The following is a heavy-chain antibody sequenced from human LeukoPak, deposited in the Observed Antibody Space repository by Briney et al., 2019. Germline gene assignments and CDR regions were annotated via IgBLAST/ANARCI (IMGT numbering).Heavy chain of an antibody. Sequence: SETLSLTCTVSGGSISSGGYYWSWIRQHPGKGLEWIGYIYYSGSTYYNLSLKSRVTISVDTSKNQFSLKLSSVTAADTAVYYCARTGGVAATTPGAYWFAPWGQGTLVTVSS. V-gene: IGHV4-31*03. D-gene: IGHD2-15*01. CDR1: GGSISSGGYY. J-gene: IGHJ5*02. CDR3: ARTGGVAATTPGAYWFAP. CDR2: IYYSGST.